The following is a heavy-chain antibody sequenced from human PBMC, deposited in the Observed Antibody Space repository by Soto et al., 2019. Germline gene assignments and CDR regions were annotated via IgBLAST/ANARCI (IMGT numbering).Heavy chain of an antibody. J-gene: IGHJ3*02. Sequence: GASLKISCKGSGYTFTNHWIGWVRQMPGKGLEWMGIIYPGDSDTRYSPSFQGQVTLLADKSISTAYLQWSSLKASDTARYYCADGYNTGLEGFDIWAEGTRVRVS. V-gene: IGHV5-51*01. D-gene: IGHD1-20*01. CDR3: ADGYNTGLEGFDI. CDR2: IYPGDSDT. CDR1: GYTFTNHW.